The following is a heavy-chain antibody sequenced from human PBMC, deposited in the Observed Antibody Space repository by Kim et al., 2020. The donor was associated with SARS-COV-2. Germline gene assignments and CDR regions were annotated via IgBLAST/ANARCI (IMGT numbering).Heavy chain of an antibody. D-gene: IGHD2-15*01. J-gene: IGHJ4*02. CDR2: YPSDSDT. V-gene: IGHV5-51*01. CDR3: ARIGDY. Sequence: YPSDSDTRYSPSCQGQVTISADKSIRTAYLQWSSLKASDTAMYYCARIGDYWGQGTLVTVSS.